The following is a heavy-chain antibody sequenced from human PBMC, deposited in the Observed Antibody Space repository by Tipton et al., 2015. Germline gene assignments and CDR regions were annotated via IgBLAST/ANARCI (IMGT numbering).Heavy chain of an antibody. CDR1: GGTFSTSA. J-gene: IGHJ6*02. Sequence: QLVQSGAEVKKPGSSVRVSCKASGGTFSTSAISWVRQAPGQGLEWMGGIIPIFGPPSYAQKFRGRVTITADESTSTAYSELSSLRSEDAAVYYCASGYTYGLGWGMDVWGQGTTVTVSS. CDR2: IIPIFGPP. CDR3: ASGYTYGLGWGMDV. V-gene: IGHV1-69*01. D-gene: IGHD5-18*01.